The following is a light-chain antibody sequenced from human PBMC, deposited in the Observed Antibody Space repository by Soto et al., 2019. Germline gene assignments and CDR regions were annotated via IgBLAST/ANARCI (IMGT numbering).Light chain of an antibody. J-gene: IGKJ4*01. V-gene: IGKV3-11*01. CDR1: QSISKY. Sequence: EIVLTQSPVTLSLSPGERATLSCRASQSISKYLAWYQQKPGQPPRLLIYDASNRAAGIPARFSGSGSGTDFTLTICSLEPEDFAVYYCQQRSNWRGTFGGGTKVEIK. CDR2: DAS. CDR3: QQRSNWRGT.